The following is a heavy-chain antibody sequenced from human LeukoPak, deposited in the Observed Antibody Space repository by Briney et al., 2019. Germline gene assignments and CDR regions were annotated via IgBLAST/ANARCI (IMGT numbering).Heavy chain of an antibody. CDR1: GFTFSSHS. D-gene: IGHD3-10*01. V-gene: IGHV3-48*02. CDR2: ISSSSRTI. J-gene: IGHJ4*02. Sequence: GGPLRLSSGASGFTFSSHSMNWVRQAPGNGQEWVSYISSSSRTIHYADSVKGRFTISRDNAKNSLYLQMNSLRDEDTAVYYCARDLSSVPTLWGQGTLVTVSS. CDR3: ARDLSSVPTL.